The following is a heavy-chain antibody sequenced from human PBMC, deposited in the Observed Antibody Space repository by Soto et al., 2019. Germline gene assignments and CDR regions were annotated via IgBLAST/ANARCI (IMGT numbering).Heavy chain of an antibody. V-gene: IGHV4-31*03. Sequence: SETLSLTCTVSGGSISSCGYYWSWIRQHPGKGLEWIGYIYYSGSTYYNPSLKSRVTISVDTSKNQFSLKLSSVTAADTAVYYCAKYNWNYDLPYYYYGMDVWGQGTTVTVSS. D-gene: IGHD1-7*01. CDR1: GGSISSCGYY. CDR2: IYYSGST. J-gene: IGHJ6*02. CDR3: AKYNWNYDLPYYYYGMDV.